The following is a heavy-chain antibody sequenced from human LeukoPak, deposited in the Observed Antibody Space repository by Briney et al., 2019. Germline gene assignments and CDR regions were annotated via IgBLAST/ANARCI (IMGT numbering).Heavy chain of an antibody. CDR1: GFTFSSYW. D-gene: IGHD6-6*01. Sequence: PGGSLRLSCAASGFTFSSYWMSWVRQAPGKGLEWVANMKGDGGEKYYVDSVKGRFTISRDNVKNSLYLQMNSLRAEDTAVYYCARGVYEFDYWGQGTLVTVSS. V-gene: IGHV3-7*01. CDR2: MKGDGGEK. J-gene: IGHJ4*02. CDR3: ARGVYEFDY.